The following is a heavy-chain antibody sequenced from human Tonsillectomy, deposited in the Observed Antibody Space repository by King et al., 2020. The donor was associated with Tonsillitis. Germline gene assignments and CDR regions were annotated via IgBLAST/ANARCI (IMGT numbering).Heavy chain of an antibody. D-gene: IGHD3-22*01. Sequence: VQLQQWGAGLLKPSKTLSLTCAVYGGSFSGYFWSWIRQPPGKGLEWIGEINHSGSTNYNPSLKSRVTISVDTSKNQFSLKLRSVLAADTAVYYCRGYYYYSSGSPAAAAAAYYYYGMDVWGQGTTVTVSS. V-gene: IGHV4-34*01. CDR1: GGSFSGYF. CDR3: RGYYYYSSGSPAAAAAAYYYYGMDV. CDR2: INHSGST. J-gene: IGHJ6*02.